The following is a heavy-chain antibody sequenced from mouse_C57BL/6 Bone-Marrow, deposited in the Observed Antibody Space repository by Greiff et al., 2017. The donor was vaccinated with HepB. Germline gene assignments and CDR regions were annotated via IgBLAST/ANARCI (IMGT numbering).Heavy chain of an antibody. J-gene: IGHJ2*01. Sequence: EVKLMESGGGLVKPGGSLKLSCAASGFTFSDYGMHWVRQAPEKGLEWVAYISSGSSTIYYADTVKGRFTISRDNAKNTLFLQMTSLRSEDTAMYYCARRYYGNSYYFDYWGQGTTLTVSS. D-gene: IGHD2-1*01. V-gene: IGHV5-17*01. CDR2: ISSGSSTI. CDR1: GFTFSDYG. CDR3: ARRYYGNSYYFDY.